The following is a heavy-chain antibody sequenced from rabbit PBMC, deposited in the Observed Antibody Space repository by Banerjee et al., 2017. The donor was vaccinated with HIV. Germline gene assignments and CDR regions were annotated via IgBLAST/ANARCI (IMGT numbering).Heavy chain of an antibody. CDR3: ARNYVNTFDP. V-gene: IGHV1S45*01. D-gene: IGHD1-1*01. Sequence: QEQLVESGGGLVQPEGSLTLTCTASGFSFSSAYWICWVRQAPGKGLEWIGCISTSTGTTYYASWAKGRFTSSKTSSTTVTLQMTSLTAADTATYFCARNYVNTFDPWGPGTLVTVS. J-gene: IGHJ2*01. CDR1: GFSFSSAYW. CDR2: ISTSTGTT.